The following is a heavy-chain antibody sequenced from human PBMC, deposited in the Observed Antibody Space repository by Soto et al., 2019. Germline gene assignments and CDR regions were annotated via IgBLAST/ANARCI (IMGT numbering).Heavy chain of an antibody. J-gene: IGHJ3*02. CDR3: AHRNYDILTGPGSAFDI. V-gene: IGHV2-5*02. CDR1: GFSLSTSGVG. Sequence: SGPTLVNPTQTLTLTCTFSGFSLSTSGVGVGWIRQPPGKALEWLALIYWDDDKRYSPSLKSRLTITKDTSKNQVVLTMTNMDPVDTATYYCAHRNYDILTGPGSAFDIWGQGTMVTV. D-gene: IGHD3-9*01. CDR2: IYWDDDK.